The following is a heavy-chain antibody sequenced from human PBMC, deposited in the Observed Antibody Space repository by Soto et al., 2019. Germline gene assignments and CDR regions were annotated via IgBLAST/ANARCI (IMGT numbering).Heavy chain of an antibody. Sequence: GGSLRLSCAASGFTFVSYAMNWVRQAPGKGLEWVSAIGTSGGDTPYYADSVRGRFTISRDDSKKTLYLQMNSLRAEDTAVYYCVPLRFGGYYFDYWGQGTLVTVSS. CDR2: IGTSGGDTP. D-gene: IGHD5-12*01. J-gene: IGHJ4*02. CDR3: VPLRFGGYYFDY. CDR1: GFTFVSYA. V-gene: IGHV3-23*05.